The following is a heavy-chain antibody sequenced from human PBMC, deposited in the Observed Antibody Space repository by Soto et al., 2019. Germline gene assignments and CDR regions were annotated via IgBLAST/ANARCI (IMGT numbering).Heavy chain of an antibody. Sequence: QVHLVQSGAEVKKPGASVKVSCKGSGYAFTTYRITWVRQAPGQGLEWMGWISAHNGNTNYAQKLQGRVTVTRDTSTSTAYMELRSLRSDDTAVYYCARGRYGDYWGQGALVNVSS. D-gene: IGHD1-1*01. CDR1: GYAFTTYR. CDR2: ISAHNGNT. J-gene: IGHJ4*02. CDR3: ARGRYGDY. V-gene: IGHV1-18*01.